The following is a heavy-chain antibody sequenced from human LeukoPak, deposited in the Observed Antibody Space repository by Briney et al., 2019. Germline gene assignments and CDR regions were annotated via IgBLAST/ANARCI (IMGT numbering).Heavy chain of an antibody. V-gene: IGHV1-2*02. CDR3: APGGTRTTTTFFDY. CDR1: GFTFTDYY. D-gene: IGHD1-1*01. J-gene: IGHJ4*02. CDR2: INPNTGGT. Sequence: ASVTVSDTASGFTFTDYYMHWVRQAPGHGREGRGWINPNTGGTDYAQNFQGRVTQTRDTSMTTAYMDLSRLTSDDTAVYYCAPGGTRTTTTFFDYWGQGTLVTVSS.